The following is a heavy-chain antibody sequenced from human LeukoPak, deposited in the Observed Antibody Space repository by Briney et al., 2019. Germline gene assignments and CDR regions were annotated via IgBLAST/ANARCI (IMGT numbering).Heavy chain of an antibody. V-gene: IGHV1-69*04. J-gene: IGHJ4*02. D-gene: IGHD5-24*01. CDR1: GGTFSSYA. CDR3: ARVRDRYAFDY. CDR2: IIPILGIA. Sequence: ASVKVSCKASGGTFSSYAISWVRQAPGQGLEWMGRIIPILGIANYAQKFQGRVTITADKSTSTAYMALSSLTSEDTAVYSCARVRDRYAFDYWGQGTLVTVSS.